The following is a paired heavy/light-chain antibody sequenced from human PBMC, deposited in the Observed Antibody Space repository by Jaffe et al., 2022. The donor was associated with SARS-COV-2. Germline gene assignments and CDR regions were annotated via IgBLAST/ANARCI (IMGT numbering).Heavy chain of an antibody. V-gene: IGHV3-7*01. CDR2: IKQDASEK. CDR1: GFTFSSYW. D-gene: IGHD4-17*01. Sequence: EVQLVESGGGLVQPGGSLRLSCAASGFTFSSYWMSWVRQAPGKGLEWVASIKQDASEKSYVDSVKGRFTISRDNAKNSLYLQMNSLRAEDTAVYYCASPHKTTVKYYFDYWGQGTLVTVSS. J-gene: IGHJ4*02. CDR3: ASPHKTTVKYYFDY.
Light chain of an antibody. Sequence: NFMLTQPHSVSESPGKTVTISCTRSSGSIASNYVQWYQQRPGSSPTTVIYEDNQRPSGVPDRFSGSIDSSSNSASLTISGLKTEDEADYYCQSYDKNNPFWVFGGGTKLTVL. V-gene: IGLV6-57*01. CDR2: EDN. J-gene: IGLJ3*02. CDR3: QSYDKNNPFWV. CDR1: SGSIASNY.